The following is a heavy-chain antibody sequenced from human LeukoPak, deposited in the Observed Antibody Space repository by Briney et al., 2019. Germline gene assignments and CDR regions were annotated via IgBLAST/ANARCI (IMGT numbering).Heavy chain of an antibody. V-gene: IGHV4-59*08. J-gene: IGHJ4*02. CDR3: ARHRFASPLDS. CDR1: GGSINNHY. Sequence: SETLSLTCTVSGGSINNHYWSWIRQPPGKGLEWIGYIFYTGDSNHNPSFKSRVSISLDTSKDQISLKLSSVTAADTAVYYCARHRFASPLDSWGQGTLVTVSS. CDR2: IFYTGDS. D-gene: IGHD2-21*01.